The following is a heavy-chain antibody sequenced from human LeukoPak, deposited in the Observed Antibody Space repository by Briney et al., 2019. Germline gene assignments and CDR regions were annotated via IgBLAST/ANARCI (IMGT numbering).Heavy chain of an antibody. J-gene: IGHJ4*02. V-gene: IGHV3-7*03. CDR3: AKDMYASESGSYSPDY. CDR1: GFTFSSYW. Sequence: GGSLRLSCAASGFTFSSYWMSWVRQAPGKGLEWVANIKQDGSEKYYVDSVKGRFTISRDNAKNSLYLQMNSLRAEDTAVYYCAKDMYASESGSYSPDYWGQGTLVTVSS. CDR2: IKQDGSEK. D-gene: IGHD1-26*01.